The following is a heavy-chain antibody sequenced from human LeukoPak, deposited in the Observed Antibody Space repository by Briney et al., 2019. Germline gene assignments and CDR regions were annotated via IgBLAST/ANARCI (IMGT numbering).Heavy chain of an antibody. V-gene: IGHV4-59*01. CDR2: IYYSGST. J-gene: IGHJ6*03. Sequence: SETLSLTCTVSGGSISSYYWSWIRQPPGEGLEWIGYIYYSGSTNYNPSLKSRVTISVDTSNNQFSLKLSSVTAADTAVYYCTRGSIAYYYMDVWGKGTTVTISS. D-gene: IGHD3-22*01. CDR1: GGSISSYY. CDR3: TRGSIAYYYMDV.